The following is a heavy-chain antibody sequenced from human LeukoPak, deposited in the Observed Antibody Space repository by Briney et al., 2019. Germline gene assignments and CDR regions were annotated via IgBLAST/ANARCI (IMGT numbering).Heavy chain of an antibody. CDR3: ARLRGYCINDVCSSDRFPDY. CDR2: IYYSGSA. D-gene: IGHD2-8*01. Sequence: SETLSLTCTVSGGPISSYYWSWIRQPPGKGLEWIGYIYYSGSANYNPSLKSRVTISVDTSKNQFSLKVRSVTAADTAVYYCARLRGYCINDVCSSDRFPDYWGQGTLVTVSS. V-gene: IGHV4-59*01. J-gene: IGHJ4*02. CDR1: GGPISSYY.